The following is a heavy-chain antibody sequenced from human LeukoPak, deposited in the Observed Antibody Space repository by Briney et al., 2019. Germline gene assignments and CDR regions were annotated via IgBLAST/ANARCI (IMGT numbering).Heavy chain of an antibody. V-gene: IGHV4-34*01. D-gene: IGHD2-2*01. CDR2: INHSGST. CDR3: ARGRHIVVVPAAPHGYFQH. Sequence: ASETLSLTCAVYGGSFIGYYWSWIRQPPGKGLEWIGEINHSGSTNYNPSLKSRVTISVDTSKNQFSLKLSSVTAADTAVYYCARGRHIVVVPAAPHGYFQHWGQGTLVTVSS. J-gene: IGHJ1*01. CDR1: GGSFIGYY.